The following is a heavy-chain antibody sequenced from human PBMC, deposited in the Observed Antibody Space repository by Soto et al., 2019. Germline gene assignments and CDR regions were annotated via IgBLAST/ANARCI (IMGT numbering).Heavy chain of an antibody. Sequence: ASVKVSCKVSGYTLTELSMHWVRQAPGKGLEWMGGFDPGDGETIYAQKFQGRVTMTEDTSTDTAYMELSSLRSEDTAVYYCATISDGGVISAAIDYWGQGTLVTVSS. CDR1: GYTLTELS. V-gene: IGHV1-24*01. CDR2: FDPGDGET. D-gene: IGHD3-16*02. CDR3: ATISDGGVISAAIDY. J-gene: IGHJ4*02.